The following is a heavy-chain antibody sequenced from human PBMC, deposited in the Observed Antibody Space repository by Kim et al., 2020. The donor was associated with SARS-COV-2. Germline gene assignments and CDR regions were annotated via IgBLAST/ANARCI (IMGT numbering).Heavy chain of an antibody. J-gene: IGHJ6*01. Sequence: GGSLRLSCAASGFTFSSYGMHWVRQAPGKGLEWVAVISYDGSNKYYADSVKGRFTISRDNSKNTLYLQMNSLRAEDTAVYYCAKVYSSSPRDYYYYYGM. V-gene: IGHV3-30*18. CDR2: ISYDGSNK. CDR1: GFTFSSYG. CDR3: AKVYSSSPRDYYYYYGM. D-gene: IGHD6-6*01.